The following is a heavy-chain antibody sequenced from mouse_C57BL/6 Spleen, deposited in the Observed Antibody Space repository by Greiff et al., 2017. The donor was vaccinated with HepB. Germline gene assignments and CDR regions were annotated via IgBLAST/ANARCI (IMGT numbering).Heavy chain of an antibody. Sequence: QVQLQQPGAELVRPGTSVKLSCKASGYTFTSYWMHWVKQRPGQGLAWIGVIDPSDSYTNYNQKFKGKATLTVDTSSSTAYMQLSSLTSEDSAVYYCAREGGAKGFDYWGQGTTLTVSS. CDR1: GYTFTSYW. CDR2: IDPSDSYT. J-gene: IGHJ2*01. CDR3: AREGGAKGFDY. V-gene: IGHV1-59*01.